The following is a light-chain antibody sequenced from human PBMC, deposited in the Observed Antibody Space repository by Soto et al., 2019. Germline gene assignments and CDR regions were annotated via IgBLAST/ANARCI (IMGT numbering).Light chain of an antibody. J-gene: IGKJ2*01. Sequence: DVVMTQSPLSLPVTLGQPASISCSSSQSLVYSDGTTYLSWFQQRPGQSPRRLIYKVSSRESGVPDRFSGSESVTDFTLKISRVEAEDVGVYYSLQGTNWPTTFGQGTKLEIK. CDR1: QSLVYSDGTTY. CDR3: LQGTNWPTT. V-gene: IGKV2-30*01. CDR2: KVS.